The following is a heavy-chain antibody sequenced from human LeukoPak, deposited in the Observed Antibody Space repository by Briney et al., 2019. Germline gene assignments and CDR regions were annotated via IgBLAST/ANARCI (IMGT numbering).Heavy chain of an antibody. CDR1: GFTVSSNY. J-gene: IGHJ4*02. Sequence: GGSLRLTCAASGFTVSSNYMSWVRQAPGKGLEWVSVIYSGGSTYYADSVKGRFTISRDNSKNTLYLQMNSLRAEDTAVYYCAKDMVVAATLYYFDYWGQGTLVTVSS. CDR2: IYSGGST. V-gene: IGHV3-53*05. CDR3: AKDMVVAATLYYFDY. D-gene: IGHD2-15*01.